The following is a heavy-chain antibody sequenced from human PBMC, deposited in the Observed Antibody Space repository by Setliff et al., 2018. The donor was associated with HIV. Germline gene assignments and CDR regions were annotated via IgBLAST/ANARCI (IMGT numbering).Heavy chain of an antibody. CDR1: GDSFTRQW. J-gene: IGHJ4*02. CDR3: SGGYYYPSGNYYGAGQ. V-gene: IGHV5-51*01. D-gene: IGHD3-10*01. Sequence: GESLKISCKGSGDSFTRQWIGRVRQMPGKGLEWMGIIYPGNSAARYSPSFQGQVTISVDKSITTAYLQWSSLRASDSAMYYCSGGYYYPSGNYYGAGQWGQGTLVTVSS. CDR2: IYPGNSAA.